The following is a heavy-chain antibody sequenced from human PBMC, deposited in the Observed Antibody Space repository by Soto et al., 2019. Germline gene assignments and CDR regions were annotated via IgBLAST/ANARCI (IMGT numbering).Heavy chain of an antibody. CDR3: AKEGQRSYSSSSDRYDSSSDPKN. J-gene: IGHJ4*02. Sequence: GGSLRLSCAASGFTFSSYGMHWVRQAPGKGLEWVAVISYDGSNKYYADSVKGRFTISRDNSKNTLYLQMNSLRAEDTAVYYCAKEGQRSYSSSSDRYDSSSDPKNWGQGTLVTVSS. CDR1: GFTFSSYG. D-gene: IGHD6-6*01. CDR2: ISYDGSNK. V-gene: IGHV3-30*18.